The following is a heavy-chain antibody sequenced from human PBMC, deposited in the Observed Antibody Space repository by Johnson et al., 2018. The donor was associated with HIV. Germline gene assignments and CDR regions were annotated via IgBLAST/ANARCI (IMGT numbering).Heavy chain of an antibody. Sequence: VQLVESVGGLVQPGGSLRLSCAASGFTFSSYAMSWVRQAPGKGLEWVSGISGGGGSTYYGDSVKGRFTISRDNSKNTLYLQMNSLRADDTAAYYCARACRYGYTCDVYDIWGQGTMVTVSS. CDR3: ARACRYGYTCDVYDI. D-gene: IGHD5-24*01. CDR1: GFTFSSYA. V-gene: IGHV3-23*04. J-gene: IGHJ3*02. CDR2: ISGGGGST.